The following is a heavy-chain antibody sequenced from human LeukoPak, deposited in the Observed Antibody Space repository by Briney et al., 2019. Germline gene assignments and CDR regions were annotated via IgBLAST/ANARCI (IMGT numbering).Heavy chain of an antibody. CDR2: IYTSGST. D-gene: IGHD3-9*01. V-gene: IGHV4-4*07. CDR3: ARAKYYDILTGAGWYFDL. Sequence: SETLSLTCTVSGGSISSYYWSWIRQPAGRGLEWIGRIYTSGSTNYNPSLKSRVTMSVDTSKNQFSLKLSSVTAADTAVYYCARAKYYDILTGAGWYFDLWGRGTLVTVSS. J-gene: IGHJ2*01. CDR1: GGSISSYY.